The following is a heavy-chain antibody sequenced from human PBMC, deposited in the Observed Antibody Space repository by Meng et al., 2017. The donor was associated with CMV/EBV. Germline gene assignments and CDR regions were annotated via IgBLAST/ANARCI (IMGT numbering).Heavy chain of an antibody. CDR2: IIPIFGTA. CDR1: GGTFSSYA. CDR3: ATVGYYYYYGMDV. J-gene: IGHJ6*02. V-gene: IGHV1-69*05. Sequence: SVKVSCKASGGTFSSYAISWVRQAPGQGLEWMGGIIPIFGTANYAQKFQGRVTITTDGSTSTAYMELSSLRSEDTAVYYCATVGYYYYYGMDVWGQGTTVTVSS.